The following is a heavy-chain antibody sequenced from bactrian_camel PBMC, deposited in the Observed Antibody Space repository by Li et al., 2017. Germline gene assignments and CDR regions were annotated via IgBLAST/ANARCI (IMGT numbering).Heavy chain of an antibody. J-gene: IGHJ6*01. V-gene: IGHV3S1*01. CDR2: IATSGGIT. CDR1: GFTFSSYYSFSSYY. CDR3: VRDVLDSLLSPFGY. D-gene: IGHD1*01. Sequence: HVQLVESGGGLVQPGGSLRLSCAASGFTFSSYYSFSSYYMYWVRQAPGKGLEWVSTIATSGGITYYADSAKGRFTISRDDAKKTVYLQMNSLKPEDTAVYYCVRDVLDSLLSPFGYWGQGTQVTVS.